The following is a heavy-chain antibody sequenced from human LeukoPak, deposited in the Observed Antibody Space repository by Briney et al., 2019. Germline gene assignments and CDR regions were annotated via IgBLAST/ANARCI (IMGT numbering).Heavy chain of an antibody. CDR1: GGSISSYY. CDR2: IYTSGST. D-gene: IGHD2-2*02. CDR3: ARRYCSSTSCYTNWFDP. Sequence: SETLSLTCTVSGGSISSYYWSWIRQPPGKGLEWIGYIYTSGSTNYNPSLKSRVTISVVTSKNQFSLKLSSVTAADTAVYYCARRYCSSTSCYTNWFDPWGQGTLVTVSS. V-gene: IGHV4-4*09. J-gene: IGHJ5*02.